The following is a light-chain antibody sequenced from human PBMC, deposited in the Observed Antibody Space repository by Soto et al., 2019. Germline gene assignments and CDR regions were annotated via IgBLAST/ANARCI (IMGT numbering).Light chain of an antibody. V-gene: IGKV4-1*01. CDR1: QSVLYSSSNKNY. J-gene: IGKJ1*01. Sequence: DIVMTQSPDSLAVSLGERATINCRSSQSVLYSSSNKNYLAWYQHKPGQPPKLLIYWASTRESGVPDRFSGSGSGTDFTLTISSLQAEDVAVYYCQQYCSSPWTFGQGTKVEIK. CDR3: QQYCSSPWT. CDR2: WAS.